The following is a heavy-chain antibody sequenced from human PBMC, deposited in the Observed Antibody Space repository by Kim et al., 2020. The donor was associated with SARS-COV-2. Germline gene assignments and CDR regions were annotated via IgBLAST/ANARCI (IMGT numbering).Heavy chain of an antibody. D-gene: IGHD1-1*01. J-gene: IGHJ3*02. CDR1: GFTFSSYS. V-gene: IGHV3-21*01. Sequence: GGSLRLSCAASGFTFSSYSMNWVRQAPGKGLEWVSSIGSSSSYIYYADSVKGRFTISRDNAKNSLYLQMNSLRAEDTAVYYCARSWNDAFDIWGQGTMVTVSS. CDR3: ARSWNDAFDI. CDR2: IGSSSSYI.